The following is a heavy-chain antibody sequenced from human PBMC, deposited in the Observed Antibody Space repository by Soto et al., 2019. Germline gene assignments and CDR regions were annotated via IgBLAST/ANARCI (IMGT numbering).Heavy chain of an antibody. CDR2: INPSGGST. Sequence: GASVKVSCKASGYTFTSYYMHWVRQAPGQGLEWMGIINPSGGSTSYAQKFQGRVTMTRDTSTSTVYMELSSLRSEDTAVYYCARDWFITSSYYDFWSGSEGAFYYYGMDVWGQGTTVTVSS. CDR1: GYTFTSYY. V-gene: IGHV1-46*01. CDR3: ARDWFITSSYYDFWSGSEGAFYYYGMDV. J-gene: IGHJ6*02. D-gene: IGHD3-3*01.